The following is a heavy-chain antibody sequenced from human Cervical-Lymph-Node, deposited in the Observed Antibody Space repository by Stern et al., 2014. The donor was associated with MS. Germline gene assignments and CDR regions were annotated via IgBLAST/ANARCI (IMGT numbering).Heavy chain of an antibody. Sequence: VQLVQCGAEVKKPGSSVKVSCKAYGGTFSSYAFSWVRQAPGQGLEWMGGIIPIIGTANYAQKYEGRVTITADDSIKTAYMEVSSLRSEDTAVYYCARDQRHYGSGHYAFDIWGQGTMVTVSS. CDR1: GGTFSSYA. J-gene: IGHJ3*02. CDR2: IIPIIGTA. D-gene: IGHD3-10*01. CDR3: ARDQRHYGSGHYAFDI. V-gene: IGHV1-69*01.